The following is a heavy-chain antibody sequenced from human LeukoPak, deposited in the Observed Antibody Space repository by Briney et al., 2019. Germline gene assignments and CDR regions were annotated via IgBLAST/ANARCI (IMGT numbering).Heavy chain of an antibody. CDR3: ARAGHASDAFDI. CDR2: ISYDGSNK. V-gene: IGHV3-30*04. CDR1: GFTFSSYA. Sequence: GRSLRLSCAASGFTFSSYAMHWVRQAPGKGLEWVAVISYDGSNKYYADSVKGRFTISRDNSKNTLYLQMNSLRAEDTAVYYCARAGHASDAFDIWGQGTMVTVSS. J-gene: IGHJ3*02.